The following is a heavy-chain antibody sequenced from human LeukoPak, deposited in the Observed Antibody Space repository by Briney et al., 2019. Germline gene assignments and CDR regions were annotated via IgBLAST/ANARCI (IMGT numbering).Heavy chain of an antibody. J-gene: IGHJ4*02. CDR1: RYTFTGYY. CDR3: ARAGSSWYLYPNY. Sequence: ASVKVSCKAPRYTFTGYYMHWVRQAPGQGLEWMGWINPNSGGTNYAQKFQGRVTMTRDTSISTAYMELSRLRSDDTAVYYCARAGSSWYLYPNYWGQGTLVTVSS. V-gene: IGHV1-2*02. CDR2: INPNSGGT. D-gene: IGHD6-13*01.